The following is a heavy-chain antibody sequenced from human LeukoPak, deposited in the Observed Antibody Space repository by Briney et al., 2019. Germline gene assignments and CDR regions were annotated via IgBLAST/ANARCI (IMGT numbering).Heavy chain of an antibody. V-gene: IGHV3-23*01. J-gene: IGHJ3*02. CDR3: AKEAYYYDSSGYWGAFDI. D-gene: IGHD3-22*01. CDR2: ISGSGGST. CDR1: GFTFSSYG. Sequence: GGSLRLSCAASGFTFSSYGMNWVRQAPGKGLEWVSAISGSGGSTYYADSVKGRFTIPRDNSKNTLYLQMNSLRAEDTAVYYCAKEAYYYDSSGYWGAFDIWGQGTMVTVSS.